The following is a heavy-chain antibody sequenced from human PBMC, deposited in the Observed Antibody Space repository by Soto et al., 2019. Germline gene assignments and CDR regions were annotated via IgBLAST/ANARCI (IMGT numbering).Heavy chain of an antibody. CDR1: GGSISSYY. Sequence: PSETLSLTCTVSGGSISSYYWIWIRQPPGKGLEWIGYIYYSGSTNYNPSLKSRVTISVDTSKNQFSLKLSSVTAEDTAVYYCAKDSYYYDSSGYYIFDHWGLGTLVTVSS. CDR3: AKDSYYYDSSGYYIFDH. J-gene: IGHJ4*02. CDR2: IYYSGST. V-gene: IGHV4-59*01. D-gene: IGHD3-22*01.